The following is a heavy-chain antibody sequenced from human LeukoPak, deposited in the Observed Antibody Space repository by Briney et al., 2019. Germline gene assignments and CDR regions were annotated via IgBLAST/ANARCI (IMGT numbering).Heavy chain of an antibody. CDR1: GGSFSGYY. J-gene: IGHJ4*02. V-gene: IGHV4-34*01. CDR3: ARDGYNWGYFDY. D-gene: IGHD5-24*01. CDR2: INHSGST. Sequence: KPSETLSLTCAVYGGSFSGYYWSWIRQPPGKGLEWIGEINHSGSTNYNPSLKSRVTKSVDTSKNQFSLKLSSVTAADTAVYYCARDGYNWGYFDYWGQGTLVTVSS.